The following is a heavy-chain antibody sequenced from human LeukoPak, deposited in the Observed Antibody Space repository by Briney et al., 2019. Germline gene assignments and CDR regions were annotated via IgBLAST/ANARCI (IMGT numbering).Heavy chain of an antibody. V-gene: IGHV3-23*01. J-gene: IGHJ4*02. CDR1: GFTFSSYW. CDR3: AKGTSLPGLPIDY. CDR2: ISGSGGST. Sequence: PGGSLRLSCAASGFTFSSYWMSWVRQAPGKGLEWVSAISGSGGSTYYADSVKGRFTISRDNSKNTLYLQMNSLRAEDTAVYYCAKGTSLPGLPIDYWGQGTLVTVSS. D-gene: IGHD4-17*01.